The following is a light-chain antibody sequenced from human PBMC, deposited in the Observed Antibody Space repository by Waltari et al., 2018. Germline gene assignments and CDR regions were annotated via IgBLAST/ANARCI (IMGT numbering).Light chain of an antibody. CDR3: HQYGSSPLLIT. CDR1: QRVSSNY. J-gene: IGKJ3*01. CDR2: GSS. V-gene: IGKV3-20*01. Sequence: EIVLTQAPGTLSLSPGERATLSCRAGQRVSSNYLAWYPQKPGQAPGLLIYGSSSSATGMPDKFSGSGYGTDFTLTISRLEPEDFAVYYCHQYGSSPLLITFGPGTKVDIK.